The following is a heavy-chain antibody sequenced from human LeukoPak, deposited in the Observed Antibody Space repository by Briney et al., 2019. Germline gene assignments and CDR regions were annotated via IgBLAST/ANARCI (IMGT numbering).Heavy chain of an antibody. J-gene: IGHJ4*02. V-gene: IGHV3-53*05. Sequence: PGGSLRLSCAASGFTVSSNYMSWVRQAPGKGLEWVSVIYSGGSTYYADSVKGRFTIARDNSKNTMYLQMNSLRVEDTAMYYCARGYCSSTTCPGDYWGPGTLVTVSS. CDR2: IYSGGST. CDR3: ARGYCSSTTCPGDY. CDR1: GFTVSSNY. D-gene: IGHD2-2*01.